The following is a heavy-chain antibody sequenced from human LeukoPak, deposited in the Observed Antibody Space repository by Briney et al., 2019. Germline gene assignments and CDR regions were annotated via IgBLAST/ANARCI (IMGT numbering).Heavy chain of an antibody. CDR2: IRGSGGST. CDR3: AKVPINGIAVAPTDY. Sequence: PGGSLRLSCAASGFTFSSYAMSWVRQAPGKGLEWVSAIRGSGGSTYYADSVKGRFAISRDNPKNTLYLQMNSLRAEDTAVYYCAKVPINGIAVAPTDYWGQGTLVTVSS. CDR1: GFTFSSYA. D-gene: IGHD6-19*01. V-gene: IGHV3-23*01. J-gene: IGHJ4*02.